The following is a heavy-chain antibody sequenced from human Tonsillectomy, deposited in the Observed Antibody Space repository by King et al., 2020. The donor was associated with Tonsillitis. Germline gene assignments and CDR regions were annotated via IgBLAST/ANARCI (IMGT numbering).Heavy chain of an antibody. J-gene: IGHJ4*02. CDR1: GGSISSGGYY. Sequence: QLQESGPGLVKPSQTLSLTCTVSGGSISSGGYYWSWIRQHPGKGLEWIGYIYYSGSTYYNPSLKSRVTISVDTSKNQFSLKLSSVTAADTAVYYCARSDRDYGDYLHWGQGTLVTVSS. CDR2: IYYSGST. CDR3: ARSDRDYGDYLH. D-gene: IGHD4-17*01. V-gene: IGHV4-31*03.